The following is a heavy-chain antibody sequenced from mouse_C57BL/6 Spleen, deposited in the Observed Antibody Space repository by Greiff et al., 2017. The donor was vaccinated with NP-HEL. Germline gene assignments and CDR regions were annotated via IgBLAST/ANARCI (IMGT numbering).Heavy chain of an antibody. CDR3: AQTAQATFAY. D-gene: IGHD3-2*02. Sequence: VKLMESGAELVKPGASVKISCKASGYAFSSYWMNWVKQRPGKGLEWIGQIYPGDGDTNYNGKFKGKATLTADKSSSTAYMQLSSLTSEDSAVYFCAQTAQATFAYWGQGTLVTVSA. V-gene: IGHV1-80*01. CDR2: IYPGDGDT. CDR1: GYAFSSYW. J-gene: IGHJ3*01.